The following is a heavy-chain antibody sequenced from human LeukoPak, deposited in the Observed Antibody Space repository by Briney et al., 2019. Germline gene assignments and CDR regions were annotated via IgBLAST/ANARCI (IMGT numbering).Heavy chain of an antibody. D-gene: IGHD5-12*01. CDR2: IYYSGST. CDR3: ARARETVAIDY. J-gene: IGHJ4*02. Sequence: PSETLPLTCTVSGGSISSSSYYWGWLRPPPGKGLEWIGSIYYSGSTYYNPSLESRVTISVDTSKNQSSLKLSSVTAAATAVYYCARARETVAIDYWGQGTRVTVSS. CDR1: GGSISSSSYY. V-gene: IGHV4-39*07.